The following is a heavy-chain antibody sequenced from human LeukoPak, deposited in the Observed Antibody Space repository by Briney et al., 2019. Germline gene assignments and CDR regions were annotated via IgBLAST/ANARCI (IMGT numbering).Heavy chain of an antibody. CDR1: GFTFSSYW. J-gene: IGHJ5*02. CDR2: IKQDGSEK. CDR3: AKEAVVAATDWFDP. Sequence: GGSLRLSCAASGFTFSSYWMSWVRQAPGKGLEWVANIKQDGSEKYYVDSVKGRFTISRDNSKNTLYLQMNSLRAEDTAVYYCAKEAVVAATDWFDPWGQGTLVTVSS. D-gene: IGHD2-15*01. V-gene: IGHV3-7*03.